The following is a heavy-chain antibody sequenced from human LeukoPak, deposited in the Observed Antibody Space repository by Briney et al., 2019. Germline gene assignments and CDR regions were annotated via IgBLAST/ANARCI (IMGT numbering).Heavy chain of an antibody. D-gene: IGHD2-2*01. CDR2: IIPLFGTA. CDR3: AAVHAPHYYYMDV. J-gene: IGHJ6*03. Sequence: ASVTVSCKASGITFTSWTFNWVRQARGQGLEWMGGIIPLFGTAKYAEKFQGRVTITTDASTSTVYMDLTSLTSADTAVYFCAAVHAPHYYYMDVWGRGTTVTVSS. V-gene: IGHV1-69*05. CDR1: GITFTSWT.